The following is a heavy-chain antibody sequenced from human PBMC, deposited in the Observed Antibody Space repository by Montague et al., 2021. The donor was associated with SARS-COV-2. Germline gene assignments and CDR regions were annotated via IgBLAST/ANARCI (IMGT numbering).Heavy chain of an antibody. CDR1: GEPISGFF. D-gene: IGHD2-2*01. J-gene: IGHJ6*02. CDR3: TREGYQVLWSDYYYYGMDV. V-gene: IGHV4-4*07. CDR2: IYASGGT. Sequence: SETLSLTCSVSGEPISGFFWNWIRQPAGKGLEWIGRIYASGGTDXNPSLKSRVTISVDTSKNQFSLKLSSVTAADTAVYYCTREGYQVLWSDYYYYGMDVWGQGTTVTVSS.